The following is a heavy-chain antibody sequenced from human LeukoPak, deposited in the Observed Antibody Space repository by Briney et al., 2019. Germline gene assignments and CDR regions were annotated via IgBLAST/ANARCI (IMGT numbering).Heavy chain of an antibody. CDR2: IIPVFGTA. CDR3: ARGDYYGSESYWHTKWFDP. CDR1: GGTFNSHV. J-gene: IGHJ5*02. Sequence: AASVKVSCKASGGTFNSHVISWVRQAPGQGLEWMGGIIPVFGTANYAQKFQGRVTITTDESTTTAYMEMSSLRSEDTAAYYCARGDYYGSESYWHTKWFDPWGQGTLVTVSS. V-gene: IGHV1-69*05. D-gene: IGHD3-10*01.